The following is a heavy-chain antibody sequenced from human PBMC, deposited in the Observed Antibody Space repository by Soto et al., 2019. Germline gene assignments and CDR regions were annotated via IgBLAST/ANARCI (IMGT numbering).Heavy chain of an antibody. J-gene: IGHJ5*02. D-gene: IGHD6-13*01. CDR3: ARDAPSGSSWYGRFDP. Sequence: PGGSLRLCCGASGIHFISYSMNWVRPAPGRGLEWVSSISSSSSYIYYADSVKGRFTISRDNAKNSLYLQMNSLRAEDTAVYYCARDAPSGSSWYGRFDPWGQGNLVTVSS. CDR1: GIHFISYS. CDR2: ISSSSSYI. V-gene: IGHV3-21*01.